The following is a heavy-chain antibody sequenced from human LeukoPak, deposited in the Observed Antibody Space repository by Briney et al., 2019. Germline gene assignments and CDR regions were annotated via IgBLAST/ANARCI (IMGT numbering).Heavy chain of an antibody. Sequence: SETLSLTCAVYGGSFSGYYWSWIRQPPGKGLEWIGEINHSGSTNYNPSLKSRVTISVDTSKNQFSLKLSSVTAADTAIYYCAQQWLVLGAFDFWGQGTLVTVSS. D-gene: IGHD6-19*01. CDR1: GGSFSGYY. J-gene: IGHJ4*02. CDR2: INHSGST. V-gene: IGHV4-34*01. CDR3: AQQWLVLGAFDF.